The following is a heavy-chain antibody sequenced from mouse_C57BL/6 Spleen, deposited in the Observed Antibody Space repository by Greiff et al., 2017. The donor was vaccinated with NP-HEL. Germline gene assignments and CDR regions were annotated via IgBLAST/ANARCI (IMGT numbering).Heavy chain of an antibody. D-gene: IGHD2-1*01. J-gene: IGHJ3*01. Sequence: VQLQESGPELVKPGASVKLSCKASGYTFTSYEINWVKQRPGQGLEWIGWIYPSDGSTKYNEKFKGKATLTVDTSSSTAYMELHGLTSDASAVYFYYCNYAAYWGQGTLVTVSA. CDR1: GYTFTSYE. CDR2: IYPSDGST. CDR3: YCNYAAY. V-gene: IGHV1-85*01.